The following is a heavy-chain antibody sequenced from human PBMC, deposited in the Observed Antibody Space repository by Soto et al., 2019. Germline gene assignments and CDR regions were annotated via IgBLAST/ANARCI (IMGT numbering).Heavy chain of an antibody. CDR1: GFTFSSYA. V-gene: IGHV3-30-3*01. D-gene: IGHD3-10*01. J-gene: IGHJ3*02. CDR2: ISYDGSNK. Sequence: GGSLRLSCGASGFTFSSYAMHWVRQAPGKGLEWVAVISYDGSNKYYADSVKGRFTISRDNSKNTLYLQMNSLRAEDTAVYYCARDNGAQAAFDIWGQGTMVTVSS. CDR3: ARDNGAQAAFDI.